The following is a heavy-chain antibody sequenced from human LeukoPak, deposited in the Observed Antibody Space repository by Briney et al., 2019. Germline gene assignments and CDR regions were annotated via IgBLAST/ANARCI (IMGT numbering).Heavy chain of an antibody. D-gene: IGHD5-12*01. CDR2: IGPSAI. Sequence: GGSLRLSCAASGFTLSTYDGLSWVRQAPGKGLEWVSYIGPSAIHYADSVKGRFTISRDNAKNLLYLQMNSLRAEDTAVYYCASRRLAVATTRAFDCWGQGTLVTVSS. CDR3: ASRRLAVATTRAFDC. V-gene: IGHV3-48*03. J-gene: IGHJ4*02. CDR1: GFTLSTYDG.